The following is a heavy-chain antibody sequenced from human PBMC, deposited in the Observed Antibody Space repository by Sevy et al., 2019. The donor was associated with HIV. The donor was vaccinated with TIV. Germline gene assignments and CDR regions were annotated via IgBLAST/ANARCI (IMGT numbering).Heavy chain of an antibody. CDR2: ISRSGGST. J-gene: IGHJ6*02. Sequence: GGSLRLSCAASGFTFSSYGMHWVRQAPGKGLEWVSSISRSGGSTHYADSVKGRLTISRDNSKSTLFLQMNSLRAEDTAVYYCAKVDVVVPVADYGLDVWGQGTMVTVSS. CDR1: GFTFSSYG. V-gene: IGHV3-23*01. CDR3: AKVDVVVPVADYGLDV. D-gene: IGHD2-2*01.